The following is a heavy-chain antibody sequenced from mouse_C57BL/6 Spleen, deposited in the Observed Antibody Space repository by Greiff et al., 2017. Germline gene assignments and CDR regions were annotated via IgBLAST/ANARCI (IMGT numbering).Heavy chain of an antibody. Sequence: EVKVVESEGGLVQPGSSMKLSCTASGFTFSDYYMAWVRQVPEKGLEWVANINYDGSSTYYLDSLKSRFIISRDNAKNILYLQMSSLKSEDTATYYCAREGDGSAGAMDYWGQGTSVTVSS. CDR3: AREGDGSAGAMDY. D-gene: IGHD1-1*01. V-gene: IGHV5-16*01. J-gene: IGHJ4*01. CDR1: GFTFSDYY. CDR2: INYDGSST.